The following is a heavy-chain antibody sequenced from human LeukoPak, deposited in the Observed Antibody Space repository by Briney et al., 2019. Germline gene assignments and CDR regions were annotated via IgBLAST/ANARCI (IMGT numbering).Heavy chain of an antibody. CDR3: AREMATASRDFDI. CDR2: ISSSSSYI. J-gene: IGHJ3*02. CDR1: GFTFSSYS. V-gene: IGHV3-21*01. Sequence: PGGSLTLSWAASGFTFSSYSMNWVRQAPGNGLEWVSSISSSSSYIYYADSVKGRFTISTDNAKNSLYLQMNSLRAEDTAVYYCAREMATASRDFDIWGQGTMVTVSS. D-gene: IGHD5-24*01.